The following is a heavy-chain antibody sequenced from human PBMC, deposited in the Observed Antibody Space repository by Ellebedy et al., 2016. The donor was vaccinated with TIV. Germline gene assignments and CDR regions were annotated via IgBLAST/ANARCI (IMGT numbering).Heavy chain of an antibody. CDR2: IHYTGST. CDR3: ARDFGDYAWYFDL. CDR1: GDSISSVDYY. D-gene: IGHD4-17*01. V-gene: IGHV4-30-4*01. Sequence: SETLSLTXTVSGDSISSVDYYWNWIRQPPGKGLEWIGYIHYTGSTYYNPSLRSRLTMSVDTSKNQFSLMLSSVTAADTAVYFCARDFGDYAWYFDLWGRGTLVTVSS. J-gene: IGHJ2*01.